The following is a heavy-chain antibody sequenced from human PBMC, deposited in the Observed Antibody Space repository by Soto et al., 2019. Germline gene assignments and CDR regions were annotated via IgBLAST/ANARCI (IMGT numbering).Heavy chain of an antibody. Sequence: QLQLQESGSGLVKPSQTLSLTCAVSGGSISSGGYSWSWIRQPPGKGLEWIGYISHSGSTYYNPSLKSRVTRSGDRSKTQFSLRLSSVAAAATAVYYCARWFDPWGQGTLVTVSS. CDR2: ISHSGST. CDR1: GGSISSGGYS. J-gene: IGHJ5*02. CDR3: ARWFDP. V-gene: IGHV4-30-2*01.